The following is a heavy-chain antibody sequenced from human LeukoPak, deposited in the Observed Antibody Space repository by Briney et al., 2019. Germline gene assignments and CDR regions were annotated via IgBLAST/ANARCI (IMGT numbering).Heavy chain of an antibody. CDR2: INQDGSEK. CDR1: GFPFSTFW. D-gene: IGHD3-16*02. V-gene: IGHV3-7*01. Sequence: GGSLRLSCAVSGFPFSTFWMSWVRQAPGKGLEWVANINQDGSEKYYVDSVRGRFTISRDNAKNSLYLQMNSLRAEDTAVYYCARITFGGVIEGNWFDPWGQGTLVTVSS. CDR3: ARITFGGVIEGNWFDP. J-gene: IGHJ5*02.